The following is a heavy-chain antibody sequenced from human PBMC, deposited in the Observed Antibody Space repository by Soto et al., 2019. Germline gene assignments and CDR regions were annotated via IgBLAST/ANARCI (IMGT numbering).Heavy chain of an antibody. CDR2: IIPILGIA. V-gene: IGHV1-69*02. CDR3: ARAGPITMVRGVTLFDY. Sequence: SVKVSCKASGGTFSSYTISWVRQAPGQGLEWKGRIIPILGIANYAQKFQGRVTITADKSTSTAYMELSSLRSEDTAVYYCARAGPITMVRGVTLFDYWGQGTLVTVSS. CDR1: GGTFSSYT. J-gene: IGHJ4*02. D-gene: IGHD3-10*01.